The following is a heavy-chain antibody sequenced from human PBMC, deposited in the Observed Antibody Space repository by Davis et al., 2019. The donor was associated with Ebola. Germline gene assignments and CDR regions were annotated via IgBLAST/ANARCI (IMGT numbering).Heavy chain of an antibody. V-gene: IGHV5-51*01. CDR2: VHPGDLYI. CDR1: GYTFTTYW. CDR3: ARAPAVADPTTFDS. D-gene: IGHD6-19*01. Sequence: GASLKISCQGSGYTFTTYWIGWVRQLPGKGLEWLGIVHPGDLYIRYSPSFEGQVTISFDKSINTAYLQWSSLQASDTAMYYSARAPAVADPTTFDSWGQGTLVTVSS. J-gene: IGHJ4*02.